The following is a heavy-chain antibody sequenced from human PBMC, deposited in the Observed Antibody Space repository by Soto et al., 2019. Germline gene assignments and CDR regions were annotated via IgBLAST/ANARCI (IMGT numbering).Heavy chain of an antibody. J-gene: IGHJ6*02. CDR2: IWYDGSNK. CDR3: ARALYYYYGMDV. V-gene: IGHV3-33*01. Sequence: LRLSCAGSGFTFSSYGMHWVRQAPGKGLEWVAVIWYDGSNKYYADSVKGRFTISRDNSKNTLYLQMNSLRAEDTAVYYCARALYYYYGMDVWGQGTTVTVSS. CDR1: GFTFSSYG.